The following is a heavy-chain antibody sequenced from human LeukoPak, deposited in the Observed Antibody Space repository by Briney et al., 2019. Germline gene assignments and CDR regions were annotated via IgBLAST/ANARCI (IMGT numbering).Heavy chain of an antibody. J-gene: IGHJ6*03. CDR2: VYYSGTT. CDR1: GGSITSHY. V-gene: IGHV4-59*11. Sequence: PSETLSLTCTVSGGSITSHYWSWVRQPPGKGLEWIGYVYYSGTTNYNPSLKSRVTISVDTSKNQFSLKLSSVTAADTAVYYCAGTYYDFWSGYQNYYMDVWGKGTTVTVSS. CDR3: AGTYYDFWSGYQNYYMDV. D-gene: IGHD3-3*01.